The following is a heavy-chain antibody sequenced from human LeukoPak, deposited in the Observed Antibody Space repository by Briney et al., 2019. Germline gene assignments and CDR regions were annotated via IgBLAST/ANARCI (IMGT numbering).Heavy chain of an antibody. V-gene: IGHV3-48*03. CDR3: ARERNYYYDSSAYLDY. Sequence: GGSLRLSCAASGFTFSNYEMNWVRQAPGKGLEWISYISSSGSSIYYADSVKGRFTISRDNAKSSLYLQMDSLRAEDTAVYYCARERNYYYDSSAYLDYWGQGTLVTVSS. J-gene: IGHJ4*02. D-gene: IGHD3-22*01. CDR1: GFTFSNYE. CDR2: ISSSGSSI.